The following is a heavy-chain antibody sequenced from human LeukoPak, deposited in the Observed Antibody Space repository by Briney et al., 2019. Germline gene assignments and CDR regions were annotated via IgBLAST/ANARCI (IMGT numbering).Heavy chain of an antibody. Sequence: GGSLRLSCAASGFIFSNYWMHWVRQAPGKGLVWVSRLNLDGTTRDYADSVKGRFTISRDNAKNTLSLQMNSLKVDDTAVYYCARGSAGSYLGWGQGTLVTVSS. J-gene: IGHJ4*02. V-gene: IGHV3-74*01. CDR2: LNLDGTTR. CDR1: GFIFSNYW. D-gene: IGHD1-26*01. CDR3: ARGSAGSYLG.